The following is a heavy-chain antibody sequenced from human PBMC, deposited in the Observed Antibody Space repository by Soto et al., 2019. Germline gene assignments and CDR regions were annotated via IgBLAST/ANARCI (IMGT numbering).Heavy chain of an antibody. CDR3: GRWGGSRSSGYYSGH. J-gene: IGHJ4*02. Sequence: QVQLVESGGGVVQPGRSLRLSCAASGYVFNHYGLHWVRQAPGKGLEWLTLTSYDGSNKQYADSVKGRFTISRDDYKHTVCLQMHTLRVDDTAVYCWGRWGGSRSSGYYSGHWGQGTLVSVSS. CDR2: TSYDGSNK. V-gene: IGHV3-33*01. D-gene: IGHD4-4*01. CDR1: GYVFNHYG.